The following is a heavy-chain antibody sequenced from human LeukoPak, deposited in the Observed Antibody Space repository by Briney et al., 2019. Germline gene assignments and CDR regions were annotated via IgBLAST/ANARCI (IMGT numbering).Heavy chain of an antibody. J-gene: IGHJ5*02. CDR2: ISFSGGST. CDR1: GFTFSIYA. Sequence: PGGSLRLSCAASGFTFSIYAMNWARQAPGTGLEWVSAISFSGGSTYYADAVKGRFTISRDNSKNTLYLQMNSLRVEDTAVYYCAKSRPAATSWFDPWGQGALITVSS. V-gene: IGHV3-23*01. D-gene: IGHD2-2*01. CDR3: AKSRPAATSWFDP.